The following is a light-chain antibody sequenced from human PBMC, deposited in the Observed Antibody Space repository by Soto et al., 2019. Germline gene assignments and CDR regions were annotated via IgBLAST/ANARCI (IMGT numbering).Light chain of an antibody. J-gene: IGLJ2*01. CDR2: DVS. Sequence: QSALTQPASVSGSPGQSITISCTGTSSDVGGYDYVSWFQQYPGKAPKLTIYDVSKRPSGVSDRFSGSKSGNTASLTISGLQAEHEASYYCSSFTGSNAPVIFGGGTKLTVL. CDR1: SSDVGGYDY. V-gene: IGLV2-14*01. CDR3: SSFTGSNAPVI.